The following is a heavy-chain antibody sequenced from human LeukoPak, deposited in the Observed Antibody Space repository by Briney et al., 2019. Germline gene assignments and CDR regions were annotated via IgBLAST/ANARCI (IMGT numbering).Heavy chain of an antibody. CDR1: GFTLSSYT. CDR2: ISGSGGST. CDR3: AKSPQAFIVVVPAAIRLGGLDY. J-gene: IGHJ4*02. V-gene: IGHV3-23*01. Sequence: GGSLRLSCAVSGFTLSSYTMHWVRQAPGKGLEWVSAISGSGGSTYYADSVKGRFTISRDNSKNTLYLQMNSLRAEDTAVYYCAKSPQAFIVVVPAAIRLGGLDYWGQGALVTVSS. D-gene: IGHD2-2*01.